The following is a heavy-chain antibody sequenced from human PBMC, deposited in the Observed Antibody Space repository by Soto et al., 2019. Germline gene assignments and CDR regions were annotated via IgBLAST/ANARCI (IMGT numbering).Heavy chain of an antibody. D-gene: IGHD5-12*01. CDR3: ARGQEGVVATH. CDR2: VKDGGHT. V-gene: IGHV4-34*01. Sequence: QVQLQQWGAGLLKPSETLSLNCAVTGGSLSGYYWSWIRQPPGKGLEWIGEVKDGGHTNYSPSPRGRVTISSDTSNNQCSLRLNSVTAAHTGVYYCARGQEGVVATHWDQGSLVTVSS. J-gene: IGHJ4*02. CDR1: GGSLSGYY.